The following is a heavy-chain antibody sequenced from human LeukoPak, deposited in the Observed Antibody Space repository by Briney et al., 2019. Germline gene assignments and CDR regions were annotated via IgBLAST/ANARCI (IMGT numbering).Heavy chain of an antibody. V-gene: IGHV3-73*01. CDR2: IRSKANSYAT. J-gene: IGHJ4*02. CDR3: AREVPGRGYCGGDCPTRLFDY. CDR1: GFTFSGSA. Sequence: PGGSLRLSCAASGFTFSGSAMHWVRQASGKGLEWVGRIRSKANSYATAYAASVKGRFTISRDNAKNSLYLQMNSLRAEDTAVYYCAREVPGRGYCGGDCPTRLFDYWGQGTLVTVSS. D-gene: IGHD2-21*02.